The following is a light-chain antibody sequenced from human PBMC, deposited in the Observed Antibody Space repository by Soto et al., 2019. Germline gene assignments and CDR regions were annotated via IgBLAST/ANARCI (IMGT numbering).Light chain of an antibody. J-gene: IGLJ2*01. CDR1: SSNIGAGYD. CDR2: VNS. V-gene: IGLV1-40*01. CDR3: QSYDSSSVV. Sequence: QAVVTQPPSVSGAPGQRVTISCTGSSSNIGAGYDVHWYQQLPGTAPKLLINVNSNRPSGVPDRFSGSKSGTSASLAITGLQAEDEADYYCQSYDSSSVVFGGGTKVTVL.